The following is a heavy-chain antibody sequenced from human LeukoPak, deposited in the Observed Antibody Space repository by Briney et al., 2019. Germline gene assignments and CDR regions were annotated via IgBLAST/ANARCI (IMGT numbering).Heavy chain of an antibody. CDR1: GFTFSSYS. Sequence: GGSLRLSCAASGFTFSSYSMNWVRQAPGKGLEWVSSISSSRSYIYYADSVKGRFTISRDNAKNSLYLQMNSLRAEDTAVYYCARDLFDDILTGKTNDAFDIWGQGTMVTVSS. D-gene: IGHD3-9*01. V-gene: IGHV3-21*01. CDR2: ISSSRSYI. CDR3: ARDLFDDILTGKTNDAFDI. J-gene: IGHJ3*02.